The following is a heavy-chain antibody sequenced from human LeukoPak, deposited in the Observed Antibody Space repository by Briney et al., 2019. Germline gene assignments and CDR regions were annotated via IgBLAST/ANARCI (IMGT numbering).Heavy chain of an antibody. J-gene: IGHJ4*02. D-gene: IGHD3-10*01. V-gene: IGHV1-69*06. CDR2: IIPIFGTA. CDR3: ASNFQSYHFDY. Sequence: GSSVKVSCKASGGTFSSYAISWVRQAPGQGLEWMGGIIPIFGTANYAQKFQGRVTITADKSTSTAYMELSSLRSEDTAVYYCASNFQSYHFDYWGQRTLVTVSS. CDR1: GGTFSSYA.